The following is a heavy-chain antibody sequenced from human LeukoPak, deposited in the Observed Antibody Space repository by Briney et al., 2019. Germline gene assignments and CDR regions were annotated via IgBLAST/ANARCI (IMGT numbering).Heavy chain of an antibody. D-gene: IGHD3-10*01. CDR3: ASLITMVRGVSYYYGMDV. CDR1: GGSLSGYY. Sequence: SETLPLTCAVYGGSLSGYYWSWIRQPPGKGLEWIGEINHSGSTNYNPSLKSRVTISVDTSKNQFSLKLSSVTAADTAVYYCASLITMVRGVSYYYGMDVWGQGTTVTVSS. V-gene: IGHV4-34*01. J-gene: IGHJ6*02. CDR2: INHSGST.